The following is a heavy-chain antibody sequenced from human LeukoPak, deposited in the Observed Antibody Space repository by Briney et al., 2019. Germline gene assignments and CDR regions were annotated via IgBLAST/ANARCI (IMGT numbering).Heavy chain of an antibody. Sequence: ASVKVSCKASGGTFSSYAISWVRQAPGQGLEWMGGIIPIFGTANYAQKFQGRVTITTDESTSTAYMELSSLRSEDTAVYYCARGDSRELPRGYYFDYWGQGTLVTVSS. D-gene: IGHD1-26*01. CDR1: GGTFSSYA. CDR2: IIPIFGTA. V-gene: IGHV1-69*05. CDR3: ARGDSRELPRGYYFDY. J-gene: IGHJ4*02.